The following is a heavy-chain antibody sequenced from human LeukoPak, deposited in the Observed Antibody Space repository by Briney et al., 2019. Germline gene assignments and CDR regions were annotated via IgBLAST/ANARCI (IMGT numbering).Heavy chain of an antibody. CDR1: GFTFSDYY. J-gene: IGHJ3*02. D-gene: IGHD6-19*01. V-gene: IGHV3-11*06. CDR3: AGVLQYSSGLSFDI. Sequence: PGGSLRLSCAASGFTFSDYYMSWTRQAPGKGLEWVSYISSSSSYTNYADSVKGRFTISRDNAKNSLYLQMNSLRAEDTAVYYCAGVLQYSSGLSFDIWGQGTMVTVSS. CDR2: ISSSSSYT.